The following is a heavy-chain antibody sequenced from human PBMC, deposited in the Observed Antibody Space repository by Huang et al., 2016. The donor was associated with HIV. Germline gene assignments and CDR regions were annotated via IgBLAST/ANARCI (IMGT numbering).Heavy chain of an antibody. Sequence: QVQLVESGGGVVQPGRSLRLSCAASRFTFSNCAMHWVRQAPGKGLEGVAVISYDGSNKYYADSVKGRFTISRDNSKNTLYLQMNSLRAEDTAVYYCARDLWLRDLYYYYYMDVWGKGTTVTVSS. CDR2: ISYDGSNK. V-gene: IGHV3-30-3*01. CDR1: RFTFSNCA. CDR3: ARDLWLRDLYYYYYMDV. J-gene: IGHJ6*03. D-gene: IGHD5-12*01.